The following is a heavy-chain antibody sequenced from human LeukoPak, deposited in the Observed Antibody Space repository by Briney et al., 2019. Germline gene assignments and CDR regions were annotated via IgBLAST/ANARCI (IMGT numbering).Heavy chain of an antibody. Sequence: ASVKVSCKASGYTFTIYGFSWVRQAPGQGLEWMGWISAYNGNTNYAQKLQGRVTMTTDTSTSTAYMELRSLRSDDTAMYYCARDIAPNEGFDYWGQGTLVTVSS. CDR3: ARDIAPNEGFDY. CDR1: GYTFTIYG. V-gene: IGHV1-18*01. J-gene: IGHJ4*02. D-gene: IGHD6-13*01. CDR2: ISAYNGNT.